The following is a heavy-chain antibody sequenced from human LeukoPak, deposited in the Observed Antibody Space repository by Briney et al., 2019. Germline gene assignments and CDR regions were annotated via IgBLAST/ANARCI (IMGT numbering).Heavy chain of an antibody. CDR1: GGSISSSTSY. V-gene: IGHV4-39*07. J-gene: IGHJ5*02. CDR2: IHYRGST. Sequence: SETLSLTCTVSGGSISSSTSYWGWIRQPPGKGLEWIGSIHYRGSTYYNPSLKSRVTISVDTSKNQFSLKLSSVTAADTAVYYCARDGYDYVWGSYRYAPRWFDPWGQGTLVTVSS. D-gene: IGHD3-16*02. CDR3: ARDGYDYVWGSYRYAPRWFDP.